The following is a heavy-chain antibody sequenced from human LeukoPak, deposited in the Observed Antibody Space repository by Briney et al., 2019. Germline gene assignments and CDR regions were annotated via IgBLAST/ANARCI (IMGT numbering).Heavy chain of an antibody. D-gene: IGHD5-18*01. J-gene: IGHJ5*01. CDR3: ARDYVDTTMRQMFDS. CDR1: GASISSYY. Sequence: PSETLSLTCTVSGASISSYYWSWIRQPAGKGLEWIGRIYTSGTTNYNPSLKSRVTISVDKSKNQFSLKLSSVTAADTAVYYCARDYVDTTMRQMFDSRGHGTLGTVSS. V-gene: IGHV4-4*07. CDR2: IYTSGTT.